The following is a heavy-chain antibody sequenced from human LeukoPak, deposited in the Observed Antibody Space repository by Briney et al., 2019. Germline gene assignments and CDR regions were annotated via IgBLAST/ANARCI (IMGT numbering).Heavy chain of an antibody. CDR3: ARGGAPGYYFDY. V-gene: IGHV1-2*06. J-gene: IGHJ4*02. CDR1: GYTFTGYY. Sequence: ASVKVSCKASGYTFTGYYMHWVRQAPGQGLEWMGRINPNSGGTNYAQKFQGRVTMTRGTSISTAYMELSRLRSDDTAVYYCARGGAPGYYFDYWGQGTLVTVSS. CDR2: INPNSGGT. D-gene: IGHD4/OR15-4a*01.